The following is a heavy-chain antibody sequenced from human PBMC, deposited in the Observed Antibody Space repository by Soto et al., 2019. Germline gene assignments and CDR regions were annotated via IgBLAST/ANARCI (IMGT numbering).Heavy chain of an antibody. CDR2: ISGSGGSR. CDR3: AKVMVKNWFDP. D-gene: IGHD5-18*01. CDR1: GFTFSSYA. J-gene: IGHJ5*02. Sequence: GGSLRLSXAASGFTFSSYAMSWVRQAPGKGLEWVSLISGSGGSRYYADSVKGRFTISRDNSKNTLYLQMNSLRADDTAVYYCAKVMVKNWFDPWGQGTLVTVSS. V-gene: IGHV3-23*01.